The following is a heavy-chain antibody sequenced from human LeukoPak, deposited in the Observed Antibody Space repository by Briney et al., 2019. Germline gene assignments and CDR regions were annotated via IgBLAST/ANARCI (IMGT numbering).Heavy chain of an antibody. V-gene: IGHV3-11*05. Sequence: GGPLRLSCAAPGFTFSDYYMSWIGQAPGKGLNWVSYTSSSSIYSNYADSVKGRFTIYRDKAKNSLYLQMNSLRAEDTAVYYCARGAITMVRGVINDYFDYWGQGTLVTVSS. CDR2: TSSSSIYS. D-gene: IGHD3-10*01. J-gene: IGHJ4*02. CDR1: GFTFSDYY. CDR3: ARGAITMVRGVINDYFDY.